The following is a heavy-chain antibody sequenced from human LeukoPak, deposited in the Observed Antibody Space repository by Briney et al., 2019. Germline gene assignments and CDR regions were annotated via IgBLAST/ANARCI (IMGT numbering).Heavy chain of an antibody. CDR1: GYTFTSYY. CDR3: ARGATVVTQPQAPSDY. J-gene: IGHJ4*02. Sequence: EASVKVSCKASGYTFTSYYMHWVRQAPGQGLEWMGIINPSGGSTSYAQKFQGRVTMTRDTPTSTVYMELSSLRSEDTAVYYCARGATVVTQPQAPSDYWGQGTLVTVSS. D-gene: IGHD4-23*01. CDR2: INPSGGST. V-gene: IGHV1-46*01.